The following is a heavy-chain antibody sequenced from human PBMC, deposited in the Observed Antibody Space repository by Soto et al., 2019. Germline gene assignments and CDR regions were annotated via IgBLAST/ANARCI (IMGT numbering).Heavy chain of an antibody. D-gene: IGHD2-2*01. V-gene: IGHV4-34*01. CDR2: INHSGST. Sequence: QVQLQQWGAGLLKPSETLSLTCAVYGGSFSGYYWSWIRQPPGKGLEWIGEINHSGSTNYNPSLKSRVTISVDTSKNQFSLKLSSVTAADTAVYYCASNIVVVPAAHDPAKRRMDVWGQGTTVTVSS. J-gene: IGHJ6*02. CDR3: ASNIVVVPAAHDPAKRRMDV. CDR1: GGSFSGYY.